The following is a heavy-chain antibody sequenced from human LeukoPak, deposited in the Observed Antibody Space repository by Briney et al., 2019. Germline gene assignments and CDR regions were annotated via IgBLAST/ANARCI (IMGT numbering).Heavy chain of an antibody. CDR3: AKSRSGWYLFDY. J-gene: IGHJ4*02. D-gene: IGHD6-19*01. CDR2: ISSSGGST. Sequence: GGSRSLSCAASGFTFSNYAMSWVRQAPGKGLEWVSAISSSGGSTYYADSVKGRFTISRDSSKNTLYLQMNSLRAEDTAVYYCAKSRSGWYLFDYWGQGTLVTVSS. V-gene: IGHV3-23*01. CDR1: GFTFSNYA.